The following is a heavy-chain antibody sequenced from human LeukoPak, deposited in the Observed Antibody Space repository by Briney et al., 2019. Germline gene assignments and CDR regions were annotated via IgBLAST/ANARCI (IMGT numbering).Heavy chain of an antibody. J-gene: IGHJ4*02. Sequence: ASVKVSCKASGYTFTSYGITWVRQAPGQGLEWMGWINPYSGNTNFAQKLQGRVTMNTDTSTSTVYMELRSLRSDDTAVYYCARLPDPYSSSWIDYWGQGTLVTVFS. V-gene: IGHV1-18*01. CDR3: ARLPDPYSSSWIDY. CDR1: GYTFTSYG. CDR2: INPYSGNT. D-gene: IGHD6-13*01.